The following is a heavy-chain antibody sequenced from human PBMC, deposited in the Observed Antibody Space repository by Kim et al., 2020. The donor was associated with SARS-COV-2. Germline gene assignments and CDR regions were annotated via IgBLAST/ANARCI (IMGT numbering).Heavy chain of an antibody. Sequence: GGSLRLSCAASGFTFSSYSMNWVRQAPGKGLEWVSYISSSSSIIYYADSVKGRFTISRDNAKNSLYLQMNSLRAEDTAVYYCARDLYCSSTSWWGDGMDVSGQRAPVTVSS. V-gene: IGHV3-48*04. CDR1: GFTFSSYS. CDR3: ARDLYCSSTSWWGDGMDV. D-gene: IGHD2-2*01. J-gene: IGHJ6*02. CDR2: ISSSSSII.